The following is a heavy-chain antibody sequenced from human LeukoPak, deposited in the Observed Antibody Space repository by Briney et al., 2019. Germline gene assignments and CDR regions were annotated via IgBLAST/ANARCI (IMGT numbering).Heavy chain of an antibody. CDR3: ARVGSTGFRCNY. V-gene: IGHV3-23*01. CDR1: GGTFSSYA. J-gene: IGHJ4*02. CDR2: ISGSGGST. Sequence: SCKASGGTFSSYAMSWVRQAPGKGLEWVSAISGSGGSTYYADSVKGRFTISRDNSKNTLYLQMNSLRAEDTAVYYCARVGSTGFRCNYWGQGTLVTVSS. D-gene: IGHD5/OR15-5a*01.